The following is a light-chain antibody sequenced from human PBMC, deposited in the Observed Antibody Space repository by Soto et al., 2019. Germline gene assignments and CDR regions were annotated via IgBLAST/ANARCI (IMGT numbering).Light chain of an antibody. CDR3: RHYNTYSPPYT. Sequence: DIQMTQSPSTLSASVGDRVTITCRASQNINYWLAWYQQKPGKAPNLLIYKASSLESGVPSRFSGSGSGTEFTLTTSSLQPDDFATYYCRHYNTYSPPYTFGQGTKLEIK. CDR1: QNINYW. V-gene: IGKV1-5*03. CDR2: KAS. J-gene: IGKJ2*01.